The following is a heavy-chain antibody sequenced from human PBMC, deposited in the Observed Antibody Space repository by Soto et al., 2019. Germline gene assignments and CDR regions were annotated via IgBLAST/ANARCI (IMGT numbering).Heavy chain of an antibody. J-gene: IGHJ3*02. V-gene: IGHV4-34*01. CDR3: ARGRRVGGAFDI. CDR1: GGSFSGYY. Sequence: SETLSLTCAVYGGSFSGYYWSWIRQPPGKGLEWIGEINHSGSTNYNPSLKSRVTISVDTSKNQFSLKLSSVTDADTAVYYCARGRRVGGAFDIWGQGTMVTVSS. D-gene: IGHD3-10*01. CDR2: INHSGST.